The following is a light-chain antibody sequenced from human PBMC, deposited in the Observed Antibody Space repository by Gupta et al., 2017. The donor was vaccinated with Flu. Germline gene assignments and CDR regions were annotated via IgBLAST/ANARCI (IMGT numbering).Light chain of an antibody. CDR2: DAY. Sequence: ETVLTQSPATLSLSPGERATLSCRASQSVGVFLAWYQQKSGQSPRLLIYDAYNRATGIPARFSGSGSGTDFTLTISSREPEDFAVYYCQQRTNGPPTFTFGGGTKVEMK. J-gene: IGKJ4*01. V-gene: IGKV3-11*01. CDR3: QQRTNGPPTFT. CDR1: QSVGVF.